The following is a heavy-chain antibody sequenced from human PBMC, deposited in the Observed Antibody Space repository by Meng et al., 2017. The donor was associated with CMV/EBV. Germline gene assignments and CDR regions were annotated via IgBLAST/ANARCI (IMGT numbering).Heavy chain of an antibody. Sequence: GSLRLSCAVYGGSFSGYYWSWIRQPPGKGLEWIGEINHSGSTNYNPSLKSRVTISVDTSKNQFPLKLSSVTAADMAVYYCARGIAAAGEHHGPWGQGTLVTVSS. J-gene: IGHJ5*02. CDR2: INHSGST. CDR1: GGSFSGYY. D-gene: IGHD6-13*01. V-gene: IGHV4-34*01. CDR3: ARGIAAAGEHHGP.